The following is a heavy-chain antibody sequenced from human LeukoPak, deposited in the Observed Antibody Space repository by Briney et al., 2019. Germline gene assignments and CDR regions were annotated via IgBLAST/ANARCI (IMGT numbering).Heavy chain of an antibody. Sequence: KPSETLSLTCTVSGGSISSSSYYWGWIRQPPGKGLEWIGSIYYSGSTYYNPSLKSRVTISVDTSKNQFSLKLSSVTAADTAVYYCARHPNYYDSSGYLYGMVVWGQGTTVTVSS. V-gene: IGHV4-39*01. CDR1: GGSISSSSYY. CDR2: IYYSGST. J-gene: IGHJ6*02. CDR3: ARHPNYYDSSGYLYGMVV. D-gene: IGHD3-22*01.